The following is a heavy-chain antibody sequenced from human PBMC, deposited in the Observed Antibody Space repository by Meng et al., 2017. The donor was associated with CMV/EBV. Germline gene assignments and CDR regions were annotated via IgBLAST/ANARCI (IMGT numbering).Heavy chain of an antibody. CDR2: INFSGGST. D-gene: IGHD2-8*02. CDR1: GFTFSNYA. Sequence: GGSLRLSCVASGFTFSNYAMSWVRQAPGKWLEWVSTINFSGGSTYHADSLKGRFMISRDNSKDTLYLQMDSLRAEDAAVYYCGKGSCSGSSCYTDYWGQGTLVTVSS. J-gene: IGHJ4*02. V-gene: IGHV3-23*01. CDR3: GKGSCSGSSCYTDY.